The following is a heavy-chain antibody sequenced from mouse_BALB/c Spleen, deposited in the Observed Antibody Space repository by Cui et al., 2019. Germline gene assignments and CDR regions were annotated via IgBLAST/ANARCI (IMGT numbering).Heavy chain of an antibody. CDR3: ARYDYYGSSYFDY. CDR1: GYTFTNYL. Sequence: QVQLHQPVAELVILGASVKPSCKASGYTFTNYLMHWVKQRPGRGLEWIGRIDPNSGGTKYNEKFKSKATLTVDKPSSTAYMHLSSLTSEDSAVYYCARYDYYGSSYFDYWGQGTTLTVSS. D-gene: IGHD1-1*01. V-gene: IGHV1-72*01. J-gene: IGHJ2*01. CDR2: IDPNSGGT.